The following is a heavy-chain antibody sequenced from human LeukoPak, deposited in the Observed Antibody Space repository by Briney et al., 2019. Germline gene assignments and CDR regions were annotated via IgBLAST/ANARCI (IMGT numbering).Heavy chain of an antibody. CDR3: VKDSRVATGRRYYYYYGMDV. Sequence: GGSLRLSCAASGFTFDDYAMHWVRQAPGKGLEWVSGISWKSGSIGYADSVKGRFTISRDNAKNSLYLQMNSLRAEDTALYYCVKDSRVATGRRYYYYYGMDV. V-gene: IGHV3-9*01. D-gene: IGHD5-12*01. CDR1: GFTFDDYA. CDR2: ISWKSGSI. J-gene: IGHJ6*01.